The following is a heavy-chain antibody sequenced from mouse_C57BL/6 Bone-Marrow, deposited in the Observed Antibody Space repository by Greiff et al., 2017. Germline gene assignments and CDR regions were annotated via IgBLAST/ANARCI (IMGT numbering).Heavy chain of an antibody. Sequence: VQLQQSGAELARPGASVKLSCKASGYTFTSYGISWVKQRTGQGLEWIGEIYPRSGNTYYNEKFKGKATLTADKSSSTAYMKLRSLTSDDSAVYCCARKRLSGNFDDWGQGTTLTVSS. CDR1: GYTFTSYG. CDR2: IYPRSGNT. V-gene: IGHV1-81*01. J-gene: IGHJ2*01. D-gene: IGHD1-1*02. CDR3: ARKRLSGNFDD.